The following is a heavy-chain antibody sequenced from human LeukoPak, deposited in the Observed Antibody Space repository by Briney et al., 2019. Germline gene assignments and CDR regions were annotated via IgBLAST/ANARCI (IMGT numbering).Heavy chain of an antibody. CDR1: GFIFSNYV. V-gene: IGHV3-23*01. Sequence: RGSLRLSCSASGFIFSNYVMSCGRQSPGKGLEWVSTLSSSGGSTYHADSVKGRFTISRDNSKNTLYMQMNSLRAEDTAVYYCATDLVVVLPAAYDNWGQGALVTVSS. J-gene: IGHJ4*02. CDR3: ATDLVVVLPAAYDN. CDR2: LSSSGGST. D-gene: IGHD2-2*01.